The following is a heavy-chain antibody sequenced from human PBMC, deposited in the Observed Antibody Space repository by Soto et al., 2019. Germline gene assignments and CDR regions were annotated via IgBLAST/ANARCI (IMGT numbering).Heavy chain of an antibody. J-gene: IGHJ4*02. Sequence: PSETLSLTCTVTGDSISSRIYYWGWIRHPPGKGLEWIGSIYYSGSTYNNPSLRSRVSMSIDTSKDQFSLKLKSVTAADTALYFCARQRTSVVTQSYFDVWGQGAMVPV. CDR2: IYYSGST. CDR3: ARQRTSVVTQSYFDV. CDR1: GDSISSRIYY. V-gene: IGHV4-39*01. D-gene: IGHD2-21*02.